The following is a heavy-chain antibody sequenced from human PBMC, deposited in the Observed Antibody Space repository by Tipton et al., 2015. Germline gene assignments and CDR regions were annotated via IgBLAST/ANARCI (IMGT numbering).Heavy chain of an antibody. Sequence: LSLTCTVSSDSISKYYWTWIRQPPGKELEWIGYIRYSGSTNYNPSLKSRVTISVDTSKTQFSLKVSSVTAADTAMYYCARARGRHGGLFDSWGQGILVTVSS. CDR1: SDSISKYY. CDR2: IRYSGST. CDR3: ARARGRHGGLFDS. V-gene: IGHV4-59*01. J-gene: IGHJ4*02. D-gene: IGHD4-23*01.